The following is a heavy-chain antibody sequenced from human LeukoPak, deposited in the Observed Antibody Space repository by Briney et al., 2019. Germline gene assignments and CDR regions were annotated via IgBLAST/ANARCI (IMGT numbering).Heavy chain of an antibody. V-gene: IGHV3-9*03. J-gene: IGHJ4*02. D-gene: IGHD3-3*01. Sequence: GRSLRLSCAASGFTFDDYAMHWVRQAPGKGQEWVSGISWNSGSIGYADSVKGRFTISRDNAKNSLYLQMNSLRAEDMALYYCAKAPGYNFWSGYSYFDYWGQGTLVTVSS. CDR2: ISWNSGSI. CDR1: GFTFDDYA. CDR3: AKAPGYNFWSGYSYFDY.